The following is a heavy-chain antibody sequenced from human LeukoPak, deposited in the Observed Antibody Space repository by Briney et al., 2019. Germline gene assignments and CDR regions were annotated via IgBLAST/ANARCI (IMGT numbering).Heavy chain of an antibody. V-gene: IGHV1-69*04. CDR2: IIPILGIA. J-gene: IGHJ6*02. CDR3: ARPTPLGYCSSTSCPYYYYYYGMDV. Sequence: GASVKVSCKASGSTFSSYAISWVRQAPGQGLEWMGRIIPILGIANYAQKFQGRVTITADKSTSTAYMELSSLRSEDTAVYYCARPTPLGYCSSTSCPYYYYYYGMDVWGQGTTVTVSS. D-gene: IGHD2-2*01. CDR1: GSTFSSYA.